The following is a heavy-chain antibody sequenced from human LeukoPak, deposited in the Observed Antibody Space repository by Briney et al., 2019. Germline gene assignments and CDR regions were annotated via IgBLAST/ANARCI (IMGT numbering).Heavy chain of an antibody. CDR1: GYTFTSYG. V-gene: IGHV1-18*01. Sequence: AAVKVSCKASGYTFTSYGISWERQAPGQGLEWMGWISAYNGNTNYAQKLQGRVTMTTDTSTSTAYMELRSLRSDDTAVYYCARVRTMIVVVIDYFDYWGQGTLVTVSS. CDR3: ARVRTMIVVVIDYFDY. D-gene: IGHD3-22*01. CDR2: ISAYNGNT. J-gene: IGHJ4*02.